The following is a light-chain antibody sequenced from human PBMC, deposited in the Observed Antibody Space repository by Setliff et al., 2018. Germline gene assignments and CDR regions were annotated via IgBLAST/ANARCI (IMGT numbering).Light chain of an antibody. J-gene: IGLJ1*01. CDR2: DDS. Sequence: SYELTQPPSESVAPGKTARITCGGHNIGDKSVHWYQQKPGQAPVLVVYDDSDRPSGIPGRFSGSNSGNTATLTISRVEAGDEADYYCQVWDPASDHRGVGTGTKGTV. V-gene: IGLV3-21*03. CDR3: QVWDPASDHRG. CDR1: NIGDKS.